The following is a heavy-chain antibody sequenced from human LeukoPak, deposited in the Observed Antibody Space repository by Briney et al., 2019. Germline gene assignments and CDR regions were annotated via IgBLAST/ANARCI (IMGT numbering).Heavy chain of an antibody. CDR1: GFTFSSYA. D-gene: IGHD5-24*01. CDR3: AKVVEMATITDYYYYMDV. J-gene: IGHJ6*03. V-gene: IGHV3-23*01. CDR2: ISGSGGST. Sequence: PGGSLRLSCAASGFTFSSYAMSWVRQAPGKGLEWVSAISGSGGSTYYADSVKGRFTISRDNSKNTPYLQMNSLRAEDTAVYYCAKVVEMATITDYYYYMDVWGKGTTFTVSS.